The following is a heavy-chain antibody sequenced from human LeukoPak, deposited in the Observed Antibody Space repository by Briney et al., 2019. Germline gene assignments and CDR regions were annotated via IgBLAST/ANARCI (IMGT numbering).Heavy chain of an antibody. V-gene: IGHV3-23*01. CDR2: MSSSDDGR. J-gene: IGHJ6*03. D-gene: IGHD3-22*01. CDR1: GFSFSSYA. Sequence: PGGSLRLPCATSGFSFSSYAMSWVRQAPGKGLEWVSAMSSSDDGRYYAASVRGRFTISRDTSRSTLYLQMNSLRAEDTAVYYCARRDSSGYYGYYYYYMDVWGKGTTVTVSS. CDR3: ARRDSSGYYGYYYYYMDV.